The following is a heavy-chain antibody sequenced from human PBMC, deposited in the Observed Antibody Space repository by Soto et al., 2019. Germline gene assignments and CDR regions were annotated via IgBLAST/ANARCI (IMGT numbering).Heavy chain of an antibody. J-gene: IGHJ5*02. V-gene: IGHV3-23*01. Sequence: GGSLRLSCAASGFTFSSYAMSWVRQAPGKGLEWVSAISGSGGSTYDADSVKGRFTNSKDNSKNTLYLQMNSLGAEDTAVYYCAKGLSTSCYPCPLWFDPWGQGTLVTVSS. CDR1: GFTFSSYA. D-gene: IGHD2-2*01. CDR3: AKGLSTSCYPCPLWFDP. CDR2: ISGSGGST.